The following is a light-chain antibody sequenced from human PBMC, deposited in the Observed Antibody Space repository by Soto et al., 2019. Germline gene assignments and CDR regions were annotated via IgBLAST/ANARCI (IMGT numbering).Light chain of an antibody. V-gene: IGKV3-15*01. CDR2: GAS. Sequence: EIVMTQSPSTLSVSPVGRSTLSFRASQSVSSNLAWYQQKPGQAPKLLIYGASTRATGIPARFSGSGSGTDFTLTISRLEPEDFAVYWCQQYDSSPRTFGQGTKVDIK. J-gene: IGKJ1*01. CDR3: QQYDSSPRT. CDR1: QSVSSN.